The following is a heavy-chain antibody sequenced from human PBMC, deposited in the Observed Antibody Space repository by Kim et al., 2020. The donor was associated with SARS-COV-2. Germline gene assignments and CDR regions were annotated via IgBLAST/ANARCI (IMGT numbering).Heavy chain of an antibody. CDR3: AREVKLWTTYAFDV. CDR2: ITGSSSWA. D-gene: IGHD3-3*01. J-gene: IGHJ3*01. Sequence: GGSLRLSCAASGFTFGDYSMRWVRQAPGKGLERVAYITGSSSWANHADSVKGRFTVSRDNAKSSLYLEMNNLRGEDTAVYYCAREVKLWTTYAFDVWGQGTPVSVSA. V-gene: IGHV3-11*05. CDR1: GFTFGDYS.